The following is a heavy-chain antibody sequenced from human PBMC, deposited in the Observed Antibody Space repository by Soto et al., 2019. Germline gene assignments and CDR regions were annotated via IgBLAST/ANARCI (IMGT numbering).Heavy chain of an antibody. J-gene: IGHJ3*02. CDR2: ISYDGSNK. CDR3: AKTPIVVVVAADQDDAFDI. D-gene: IGHD2-15*01. V-gene: IGHV3-30*18. Sequence: APGKGLEWVAVISYDGSNKYYADSVKGRFTISRDNSKNTLYLQMNSLRAEDTAVYYCAKTPIVVVVAADQDDAFDIWGQGTMVTVSS.